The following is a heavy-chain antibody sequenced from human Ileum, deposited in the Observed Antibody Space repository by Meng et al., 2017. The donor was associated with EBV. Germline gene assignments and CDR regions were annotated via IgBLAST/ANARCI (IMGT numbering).Heavy chain of an antibody. V-gene: IGHV3-23*04. CDR2: IGGGDDDK. CDR3: AKDAVAWNGVWDYFED. Sequence: EVQLVESGEGLVQPGGSLRLSCAASGFTFKNYAMSWVRQAPGKGLEWISGIGGGDDDKNYADSAKGRFTISRDNSKNTLYLQMNSLRAEDTAVYYCAKDAVAWNGVWDYFEDWGQGALVTVSS. D-gene: IGHD1-1*01. CDR1: GFTFKNYA. J-gene: IGHJ4*02.